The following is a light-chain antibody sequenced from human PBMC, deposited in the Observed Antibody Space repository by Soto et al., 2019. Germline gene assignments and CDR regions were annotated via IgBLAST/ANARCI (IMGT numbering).Light chain of an antibody. V-gene: IGKV1-39*01. Sequence: DIQMTQSPSTLSGSVGDRVILTCRASQSISNHLNWYQQKPGKAPKLLIFAASSLQSGVPSRFSGSRSGPDFTLTISSLQPEDFATYYCQQSYSSPPTFGQGTKVDIK. CDR3: QQSYSSPPT. CDR1: QSISNH. CDR2: AAS. J-gene: IGKJ1*01.